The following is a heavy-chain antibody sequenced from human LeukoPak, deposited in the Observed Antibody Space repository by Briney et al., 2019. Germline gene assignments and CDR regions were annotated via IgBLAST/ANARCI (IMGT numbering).Heavy chain of an antibody. J-gene: IGHJ4*02. CDR1: GFTFSSYA. Sequence: GGSLRLSCAASGFTFSSYAMSWVRQAPGKGLEWVSTISGGGGSPYYADSVKGRFTTSRDNSKNTLYLQMNSLRAEDTAVYYCAKDSPYHVYSVFDYWGQGTLVTVSS. CDR3: AKDSPYHVYSVFDY. D-gene: IGHD5/OR15-5a*01. CDR2: ISGGGGSP. V-gene: IGHV3-23*01.